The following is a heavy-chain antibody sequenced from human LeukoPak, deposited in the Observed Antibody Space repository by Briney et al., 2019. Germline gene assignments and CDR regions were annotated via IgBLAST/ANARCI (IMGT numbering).Heavy chain of an antibody. J-gene: IGHJ4*02. CDR1: GFMFDNYG. Sequence: GGSLRLSCEASGFMFDNYGMSWDRQGPGKGLEWVAGINWNGGRTVYADSVKGRFTISRDNAKNSLYLQMNSVRAEDTAVYYCAREGMVYASDYWGQGTLVTVSS. D-gene: IGHD2-8*01. V-gene: IGHV3-20*04. CDR3: AREGMVYASDY. CDR2: INWNGGRT.